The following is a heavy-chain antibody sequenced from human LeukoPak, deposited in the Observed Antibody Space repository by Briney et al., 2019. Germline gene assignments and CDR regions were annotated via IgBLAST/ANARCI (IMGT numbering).Heavy chain of an antibody. CDR2: ISAYNGNT. V-gene: IGHV1-18*01. J-gene: IGHJ4*02. CDR3: ARGYCSGGSCYFDY. CDR1: GYTFTRYG. Sequence: GALVKLSCTASGYTFTRYGISWVRQAPGHGLEWRGWISAYNGNTNYAQKLQGRVTMTTDTSTSTAYMELRSLRSDDTAVYYCARGYCSGGSCYFDYWGQGTLVTVSS. D-gene: IGHD2-15*01.